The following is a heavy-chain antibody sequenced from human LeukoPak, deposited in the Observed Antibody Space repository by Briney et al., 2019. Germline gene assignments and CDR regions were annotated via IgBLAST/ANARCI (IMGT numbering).Heavy chain of an antibody. D-gene: IGHD3-22*01. CDR1: GYNFSDNY. Sequence: ASVKVSCKASGYNFSDNYIHWVRQAPGQGLEWMGGIIPIFGTANYAQKFQGRVTITADESTSTAYMELSSLRSEDTAVYYCARLDSSGYYFPYFDYWGQGTLVTVSS. CDR2: IIPIFGTA. J-gene: IGHJ4*02. CDR3: ARLDSSGYYFPYFDY. V-gene: IGHV1-69*13.